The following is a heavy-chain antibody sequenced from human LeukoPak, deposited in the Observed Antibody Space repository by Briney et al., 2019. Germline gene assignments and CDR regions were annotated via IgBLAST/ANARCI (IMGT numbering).Heavy chain of an antibody. V-gene: IGHV3-23*01. D-gene: IGHD3-22*01. CDR2: ISGSGGSR. J-gene: IGHJ4*02. CDR1: GFTFSTYA. Sequence: PGGSLRLSCAASGFTFSTYAMSWVRQAPGKGLDWVSGISGSGGSRYYADSVKGRFTISRDNSKNTLYLQMNSLGGEDTAVYYCAKDRNYYDSSGYYGFDYWGQGTRVTVSS. CDR3: AKDRNYYDSSGYYGFDY.